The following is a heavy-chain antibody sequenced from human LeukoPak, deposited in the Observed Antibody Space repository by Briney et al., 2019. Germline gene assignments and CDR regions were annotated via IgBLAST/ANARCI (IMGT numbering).Heavy chain of an antibody. V-gene: IGHV3-23*01. CDR1: GFTFSSYA. CDR2: LSGSGGST. J-gene: IGHJ4*02. CDR3: ARSTCSSGGTCYSALVY. D-gene: IGHD2-15*01. Sequence: PGGSLRLSCAASGFTFSSYAMTWVRQAPGKGLGWVSVLSGSGGSTYYADSVKGRFTISRDNSKNTLYLQMNSLRAEDTAVYYCARSTCSSGGTCYSALVYWGQGTLVTVSS.